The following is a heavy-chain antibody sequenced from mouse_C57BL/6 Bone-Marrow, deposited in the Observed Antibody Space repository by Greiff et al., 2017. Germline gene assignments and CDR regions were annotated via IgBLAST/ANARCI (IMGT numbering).Heavy chain of an antibody. D-gene: IGHD2-1*01. V-gene: IGHV1-53*01. Sequence: QVQLQQPGTELVKPGASVKLSCKASGYTFTSYWMHWVKQRPGQGLEWIGNINPSNGGTNYNEKFKSKATLTVDKSSSTAYMQLSSLTSEDSAVYYSARFDGNYGYFDVWGTWTTVTVSS. CDR3: ARFDGNYGYFDV. J-gene: IGHJ1*03. CDR1: GYTFTSYW. CDR2: INPSNGGT.